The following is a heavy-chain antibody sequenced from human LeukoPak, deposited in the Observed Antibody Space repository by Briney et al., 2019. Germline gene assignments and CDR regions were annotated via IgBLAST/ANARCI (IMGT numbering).Heavy chain of an antibody. CDR3: ARDVGSGSYNWFDP. V-gene: IGHV3-53*01. CDR1: GFTVSTSY. CDR2: IYSGGTT. J-gene: IGHJ5*02. D-gene: IGHD3-10*01. Sequence: GGSLRLSCAASGFTVSTSYMSWVRQAPGKGLEWVSVIYSGGTTFYADSVKGRFTISRDNSKNTLYLQMNSLRAEDTAVYYCARDVGSGSYNWFDPWGQGTLVTVSS.